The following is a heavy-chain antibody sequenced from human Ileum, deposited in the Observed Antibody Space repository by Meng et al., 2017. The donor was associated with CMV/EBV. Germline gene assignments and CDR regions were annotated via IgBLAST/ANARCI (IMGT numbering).Heavy chain of an antibody. V-gene: IGHV4-4*07. CDR2: IYNSGST. J-gene: IGHJ4*02. CDR1: GDSIRSYY. Sequence: QVQLQESGPGLVKPSETLSLTCTVSGDSIRSYYWSWIRQPAGKGLEWIGRIYNSGSTNYNLSLKSRVTMSVDTSKNQFSLKLTSVTAADTAIYYCAREMSSCSNSIRYGVDSWGQGTLVTVFS. CDR3: AREMSSCSNSIRYGVDS. D-gene: IGHD2-2*01.